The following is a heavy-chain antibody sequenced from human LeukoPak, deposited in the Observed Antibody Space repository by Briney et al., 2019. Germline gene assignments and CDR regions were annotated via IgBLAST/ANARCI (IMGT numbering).Heavy chain of an antibody. D-gene: IGHD6-19*01. Sequence: GGSLRLSCAASGFTVSSNYMSWVRQAPGKGLEWVSVIYSGGSTYYADSVKGRFTISRDNSKNTLYLQMNSLRAEDTALYYCAKDRGSVAGPYYFDYWGQGTLVTVSS. J-gene: IGHJ4*02. V-gene: IGHV3-53*05. CDR2: IYSGGST. CDR3: AKDRGSVAGPYYFDY. CDR1: GFTVSSNY.